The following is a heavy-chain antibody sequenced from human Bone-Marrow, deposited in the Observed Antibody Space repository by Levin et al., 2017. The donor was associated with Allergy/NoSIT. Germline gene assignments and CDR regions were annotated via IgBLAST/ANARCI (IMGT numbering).Heavy chain of an antibody. CDR2: ISSSGSTI. CDR1: GFTFSDYY. V-gene: IGHV3-11*01. CDR3: ARDWATHCSGGSCYREYYYYGMDV. J-gene: IGHJ6*02. D-gene: IGHD2-15*01. Sequence: GGSLRLSCAASGFTFSDYYMSWIRQAPGKGLEWVSYISSSGSTIYYADSVKGRFTISRDNAKNSLYLQMNSLRAEDTAVYYCARDWATHCSGGSCYREYYYYGMDVWGQGTTVTVSS.